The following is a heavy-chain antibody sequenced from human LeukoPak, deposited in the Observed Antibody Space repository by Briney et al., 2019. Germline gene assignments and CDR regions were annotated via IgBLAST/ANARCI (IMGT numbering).Heavy chain of an antibody. CDR2: INPEDSDT. D-gene: IGHD3-10*01. CDR3: AKTTPDRSGFDY. CDR1: GYSFTNYW. Sequence: GESLQISCQGSGYSFTNYWIGWVRQMPGRGLEWMGLINPEDSDTRYSPSFQGQVTISADKSISTAYLQWSSLKASDTAMYYCAKTTPDRSGFDYWGQGTLVTVSS. J-gene: IGHJ4*02. V-gene: IGHV5-51*01.